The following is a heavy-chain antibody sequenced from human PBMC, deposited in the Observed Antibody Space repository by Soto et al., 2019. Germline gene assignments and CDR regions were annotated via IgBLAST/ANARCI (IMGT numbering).Heavy chain of an antibody. D-gene: IGHD2-21*01. CDR3: ARAGAPPYYYYGMDV. CDR1: GYTFSTSG. CDR2: ISTYNGDT. J-gene: IGHJ6*02. Sequence: QVQLVQSGAEVRKPGASVKVSCKASGYTFSTSGMSWLRQAPGQGLEWMGCISTYNGDTNDAPKFQDRVTMTSDTSTSTVYMELRSLISDDTAVYYCARAGAPPYYYYGMDVWGQGTRVTVSS. V-gene: IGHV1-18*01.